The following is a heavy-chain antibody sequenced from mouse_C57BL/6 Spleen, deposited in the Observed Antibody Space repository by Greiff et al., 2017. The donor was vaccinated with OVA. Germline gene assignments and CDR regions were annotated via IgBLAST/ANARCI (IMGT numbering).Heavy chain of an antibody. CDR3: ARGAFAY. CDR1: GYAFSSSW. V-gene: IGHV1-82*01. Sequence: VKLQESGPELVKPGASVKISCKASGYAFSSSWMNWVKQRPGKGLEWIGRIYPGDGDTNYNGKFKGKATLTADKSSSTAYMQLSSLTSEDSAVYFCARGAFAYWGKGTLVTVSA. J-gene: IGHJ3*01. CDR2: IYPGDGDT.